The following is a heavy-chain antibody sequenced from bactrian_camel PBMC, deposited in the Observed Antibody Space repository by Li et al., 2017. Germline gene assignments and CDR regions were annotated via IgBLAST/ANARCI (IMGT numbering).Heavy chain of an antibody. CDR2: SSSGALSL. J-gene: IGHJ4*01. Sequence: VQLVESGGGEVQPGESLTLSCAASGFTLSSYRTYWFRQGPGKGLEWVSSSSSGALSLVYADSVKGRFTISRDNAKNTVYLLMNSLKSEDTALYYCTTSGRYGGDRFGQYEYSYWGQGTQVTVS. V-gene: IGHV3S40*01. CDR3: TTSGRYGGDRFGQYEYSY. CDR1: GFTLSSYR. D-gene: IGHD6*01.